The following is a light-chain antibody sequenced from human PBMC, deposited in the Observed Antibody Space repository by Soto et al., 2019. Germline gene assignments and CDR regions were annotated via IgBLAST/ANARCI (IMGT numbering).Light chain of an antibody. CDR1: QSVSGN. Sequence: EIVMTQSPATLSVSPGERATLSCRASQSVSGNLAWYQQKPGQAPRLLICGASTRATGIPARFSGTGSGTEFTLTISSLQSEDFAVYYCQQYNNWPYTFGQGTKLEIK. CDR2: GAS. CDR3: QQYNNWPYT. V-gene: IGKV3-15*01. J-gene: IGKJ2*01.